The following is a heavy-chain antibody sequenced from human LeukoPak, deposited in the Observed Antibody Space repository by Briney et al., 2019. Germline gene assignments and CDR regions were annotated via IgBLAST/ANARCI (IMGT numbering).Heavy chain of an antibody. D-gene: IGHD3-22*01. V-gene: IGHV4-59*01. CDR3: ARATYYYDSSGYLRVYYFDY. Sequence: SETLSLTCAVYGGSFSSYYWSWIRQPPGKGLEWIGYIYYSGSTNYNPSLKSRVTISVDTSKNQFSLKLSSVTAADTAVYYCARATYYYDSSGYLRVYYFDYWGQGTLVTVSS. CDR2: IYYSGST. CDR1: GGSFSSYY. J-gene: IGHJ4*02.